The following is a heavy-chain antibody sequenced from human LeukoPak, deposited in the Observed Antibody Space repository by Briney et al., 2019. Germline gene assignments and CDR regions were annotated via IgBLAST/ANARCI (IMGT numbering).Heavy chain of an antibody. CDR3: ARGPYSYDSSGAFDI. J-gene: IGHJ3*02. CDR1: GGSISTYY. D-gene: IGHD3-22*01. Sequence: SETLSLTCTVSGGSISTYYWSWIRQPPGKGLEWIGYIYYSGGTNYNPSLKSRVTISVATSKNQFSLKLSSVTAADTAVYFCARGPYSYDSSGAFDIWGQGTMVTVSS. CDR2: IYYSGGT. V-gene: IGHV4-59*08.